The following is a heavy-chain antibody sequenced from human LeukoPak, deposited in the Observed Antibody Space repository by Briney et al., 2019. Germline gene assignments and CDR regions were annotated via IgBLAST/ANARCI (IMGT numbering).Heavy chain of an antibody. D-gene: IGHD3-3*01. Sequence: ASVKLSCKASGYTFTSYGISWVRQAPGQGLEWMGWINPNSGGTNYAQNFQGRVTMTRDTSISTAYMELSRLRSDDTAVYYCARGDFWSGYYYYFDYWGQGTLVTVSS. V-gene: IGHV1-2*02. CDR1: GYTFTSYG. J-gene: IGHJ4*02. CDR3: ARGDFWSGYYYYFDY. CDR2: INPNSGGT.